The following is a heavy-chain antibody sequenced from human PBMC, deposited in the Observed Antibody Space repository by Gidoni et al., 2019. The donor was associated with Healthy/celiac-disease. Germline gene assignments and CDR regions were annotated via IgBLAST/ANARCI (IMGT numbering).Heavy chain of an antibody. V-gene: IGHV4-59*01. CDR1: GGSISSYY. J-gene: IGHJ3*02. CDR3: ASRSSDDAFDI. CDR2: IYYSGST. Sequence: QVQLQESGPGLVKPSETLSLTCTVSGGSISSYYWSWIRQPPGKGLEWIGYIYYSGSTNYNPSLKSRVTISVDTSKNQFSLKRSSVTAADTAVYYCASRSSDDAFDIWGQGTMVTVSS. D-gene: IGHD6-13*01.